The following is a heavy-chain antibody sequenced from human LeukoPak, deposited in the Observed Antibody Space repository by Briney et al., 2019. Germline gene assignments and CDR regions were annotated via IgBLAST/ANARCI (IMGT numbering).Heavy chain of an antibody. CDR1: GYTLTELS. J-gene: IGHJ6*03. CDR3: ARDRGYCSSTSCYGSYYYYYMDV. V-gene: IGHV1-24*01. D-gene: IGHD2-2*01. Sequence: ASVKVSCKVSGYTLTELSMHWVRQAPGKGLEWMGGFDPEDGETIYAQKFQGRVTMTEDTSTDTAYMELSSLRSEDTAVYYCARDRGYCSSTSCYGSYYYYYMDVWGKGTTVTVSS. CDR2: FDPEDGET.